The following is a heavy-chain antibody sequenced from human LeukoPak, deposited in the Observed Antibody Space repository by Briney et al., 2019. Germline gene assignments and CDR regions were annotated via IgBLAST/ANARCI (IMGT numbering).Heavy chain of an antibody. CDR3: ARNRDGYNSFDN. J-gene: IGHJ4*02. Sequence: SQTLSLTCTVSGGSINNGGYYWSWIRQHPGKGLEWIGYIYYSGSSYYNPSLRSRVTISVDTSKNHFSLKPSSVTAADTAVYYCARNRDGYNSFDNWGQGTLVTVSS. D-gene: IGHD5-24*01. CDR2: IYYSGSS. V-gene: IGHV4-31*03. CDR1: GGSINNGGYY.